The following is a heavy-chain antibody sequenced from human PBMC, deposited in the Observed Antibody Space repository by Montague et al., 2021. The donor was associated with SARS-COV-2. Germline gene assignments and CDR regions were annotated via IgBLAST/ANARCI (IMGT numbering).Heavy chain of an antibody. V-gene: IGHV3-48*03. CDR3: ARVLVVTYYGMDV. CDR2: ISSSGSTI. Sequence: SLRLSCAASGFTFSSYEMNWVRQAPGKGLEWVSYISSSGSTIYYADSVKGRFTIYRDNAKNSLYLQMNSLRAEDTAFYYCARVLVVTYYGMDVWGQGTTVTVSS. D-gene: IGHD3-22*01. J-gene: IGHJ6*02. CDR1: GFTFSSYE.